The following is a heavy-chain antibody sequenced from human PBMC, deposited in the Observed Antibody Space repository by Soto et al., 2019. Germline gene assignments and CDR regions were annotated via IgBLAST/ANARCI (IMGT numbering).Heavy chain of an antibody. V-gene: IGHV1-8*01. Sequence: QAQLVQSGAEVKKPGASVKVSCKASGYIFTTYDIHWVRQASGQGLEWMGWMNPNSGATIYAQTFQGRVTMTRDTSVSTAYMHLGSLRSEDTAVYYCARGHLDYGAYTWGPGTLITVSS. CDR3: ARGHLDYGAYT. CDR1: GYIFTTYD. CDR2: MNPNSGAT. D-gene: IGHD4-17*01. J-gene: IGHJ4*02.